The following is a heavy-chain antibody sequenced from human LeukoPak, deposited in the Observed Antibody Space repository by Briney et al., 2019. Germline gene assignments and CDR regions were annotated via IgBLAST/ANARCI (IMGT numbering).Heavy chain of an antibody. D-gene: IGHD3-16*01. CDR3: ARGEFDGGVYFDY. CDR1: GYSISSGYY. J-gene: IGHJ4*02. V-gene: IGHV4-38-2*02. CDR2: MYHSGST. Sequence: SETLSLTCTVSGYSISSGYYWGWIRQPPGKGLEWIGEMYHSGSTNYNPSLKSRVTISVDKSKNQFSLKLSSVTAADTAVYYCARGEFDGGVYFDYWGQGTLVTVSS.